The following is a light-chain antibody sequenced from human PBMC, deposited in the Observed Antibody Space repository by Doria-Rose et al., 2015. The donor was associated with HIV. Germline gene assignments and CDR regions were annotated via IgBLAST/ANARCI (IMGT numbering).Light chain of an antibody. V-gene: IGKV4-1*01. CDR1: QSPLYTSKNY. CDR2: WAS. J-gene: IGKJ3*01. Sequence: DIRMTQSPESLGMSLGERATLNCKSNQSPLYTSKNYLAWYQQKPAQPPKLLIYWASTRQSGVPARFSGSGSGTDFTLTISSLEAEDVAVYYCQQYYDTPSFGPGTTVDIK. CDR3: QQYYDTPS.